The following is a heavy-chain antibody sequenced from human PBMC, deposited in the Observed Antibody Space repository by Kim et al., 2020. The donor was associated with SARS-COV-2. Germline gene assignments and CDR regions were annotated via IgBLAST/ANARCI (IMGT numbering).Heavy chain of an antibody. V-gene: IGHV3-48*03. CDR2: ISGSGSSK. CDR3: AREVVVSPDAFDI. CDR1: GLTFRSYE. D-gene: IGHD3-22*01. Sequence: GGSLRLSCAASGLTFRSYEMNWVRQAPGKGLEWVSYISGSGSSKYYADSVKGRFTISRDNAKDSLYLQMNGLRAEDTAVYYCAREVVVSPDAFDIWGQGTMVTVFS. J-gene: IGHJ3*02.